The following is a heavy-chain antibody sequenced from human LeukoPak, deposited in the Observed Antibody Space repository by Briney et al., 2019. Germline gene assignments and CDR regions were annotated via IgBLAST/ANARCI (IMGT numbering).Heavy chain of an antibody. V-gene: IGHV3-73*01. CDR2: IRSKANSFAT. D-gene: IGHD3-22*01. CDR3: TRPRWGYYDSSGYNDAFDI. CDR1: GFTFSGSA. J-gene: IGHJ3*02. Sequence: GSLLLSCAASGFTFSGSAMHWGRPACGKGLEWVGRIRSKANSFATAYAASVKGRFTISRDDSKNTAYLQMNSLKTEDTAVYYCTRPRWGYYDSSGYNDAFDIWGQGTMVTVSS.